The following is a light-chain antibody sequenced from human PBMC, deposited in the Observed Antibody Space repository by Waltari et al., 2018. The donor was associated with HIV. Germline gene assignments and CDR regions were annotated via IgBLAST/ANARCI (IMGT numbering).Light chain of an antibody. J-gene: IGKJ1*01. V-gene: IGKV3-15*01. Sequence: VMPQSPATLSVPPGDRTTLTCRTSQSVRNKLARYQQKPGHPPRLLIYGASTRATGIAARFSGSGSGTEFTLTINSLQSEDYAVYYCQQYDYWPPWTFGQGTKVEMK. CDR2: GAS. CDR1: QSVRNK. CDR3: QQYDYWPPWT.